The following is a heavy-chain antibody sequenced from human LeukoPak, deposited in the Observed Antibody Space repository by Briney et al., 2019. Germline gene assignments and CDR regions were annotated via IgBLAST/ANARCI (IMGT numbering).Heavy chain of an antibody. CDR2: INHSGST. CDR3: ARDCSGGSCYELFYGMDV. Sequence: SETLSLTCAVYGGSFSGYYWSWIRQPPGKGLEWIGEINHSGSTNCNPALKSRVTISVDTSKNQFSLKLSSVTAADTAVYYCARDCSGGSCYELFYGMDVWGQGTTVTVSS. V-gene: IGHV4-34*01. J-gene: IGHJ6*02. D-gene: IGHD2-15*01. CDR1: GGSFSGYY.